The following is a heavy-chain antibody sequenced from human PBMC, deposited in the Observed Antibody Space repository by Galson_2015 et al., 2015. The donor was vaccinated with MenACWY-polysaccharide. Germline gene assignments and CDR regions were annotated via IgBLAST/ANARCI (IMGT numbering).Heavy chain of an antibody. V-gene: IGHV3-74*01. CDR1: RSTFSSYW. CDR2: INSNGSST. CDR3: ARMGGGYRTYWYFDL. Sequence: SLRLSCAASRSTFSSYWMHWVRQAPGKGLVWVSRINSNGSSTSYADSVKGRFTISRDNAKNTLYLQMNSLRAEDTAVYYCARMGGGYRTYWYFDLWGRGTLVTVSS. J-gene: IGHJ2*01. D-gene: IGHD5-12*01.